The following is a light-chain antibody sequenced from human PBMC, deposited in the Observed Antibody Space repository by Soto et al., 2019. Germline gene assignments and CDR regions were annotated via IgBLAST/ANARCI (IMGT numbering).Light chain of an antibody. V-gene: IGKV3-11*01. CDR3: QQRSNWPLT. Sequence: EIVLTQSPATLSLSPGERATLSCRASQSVSSYLAWYHQKPGQAPRLLIYDASNRATGIPARFSGGGSGTDFTLTISSLEPEDFAIYYCQQRSNWPLTFGGGTKVEIK. J-gene: IGKJ4*01. CDR2: DAS. CDR1: QSVSSY.